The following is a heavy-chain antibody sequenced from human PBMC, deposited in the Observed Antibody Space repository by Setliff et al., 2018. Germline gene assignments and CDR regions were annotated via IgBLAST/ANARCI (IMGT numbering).Heavy chain of an antibody. J-gene: IGHJ5*02. CDR2: ISSTGDDI. D-gene: IGHD6-25*01. CDR1: GFTFSGYA. Sequence: GGSLRLSCVASGFTFSGYAMTWIRQPPGKGLEWVSSISSTGDDIYYADPVRGRFTISRDNAQSTLYLNMNNLRAEDTAVFYCVPGRGSWGQGALVTVSS. V-gene: IGHV3-21*01. CDR3: VPGRGS.